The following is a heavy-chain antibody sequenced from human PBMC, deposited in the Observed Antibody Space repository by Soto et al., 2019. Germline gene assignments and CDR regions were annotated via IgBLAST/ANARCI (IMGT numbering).Heavy chain of an antibody. CDR2: ISYDGNNK. CDR3: ARGPSYSDSYFDH. J-gene: IGHJ4*02. CDR1: GFTVDDYA. Sequence: GGSLRLSCAASGFTVDDYAMHWVRQAPGKGLQWLAVISYDGNNKYYADSVEGRFTISRDNSKNTVYLQMNSLRLEDTAVYYCARGPSYSDSYFDHWGQGTLVTVSS. V-gene: IGHV3-30*03. D-gene: IGHD4-17*01.